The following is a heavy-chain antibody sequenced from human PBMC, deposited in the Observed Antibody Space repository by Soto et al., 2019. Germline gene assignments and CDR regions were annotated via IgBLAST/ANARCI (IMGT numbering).Heavy chain of an antibody. J-gene: IGHJ4*02. V-gene: IGHV3-23*01. D-gene: IGHD2-2*01. Sequence: XXSLRLSCTASGFTFSSYAMGWVLQAPGKGLEWVSAISNSGGSIYYADSVKGRFTISRDNSKNTLYLQMNSLRAEDKAVYYCAKDLVVVPPTRAYYFDHWGQGTLVTVSS. CDR1: GFTFSSYA. CDR3: AKDLVVVPPTRAYYFDH. CDR2: ISNSGGSI.